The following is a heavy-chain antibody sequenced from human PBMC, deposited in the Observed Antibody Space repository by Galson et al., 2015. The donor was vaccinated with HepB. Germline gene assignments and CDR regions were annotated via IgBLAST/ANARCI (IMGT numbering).Heavy chain of an antibody. CDR2: IYYNGNH. J-gene: IGHJ4*02. CDR3: ARHGLGFGESYYFDH. CDR1: GGSISYYY. Sequence: SETLSLTCPVSGGSISYYYWSWIRQPPGEGLEWNGYIYYNGNHNYNLSLRSRATISVDTPKNQFSLRLSSVAAADTAVYYCARHGLGFGESYYFDHWGQGILVTVSS. D-gene: IGHD3-10*01. V-gene: IGHV4-59*08.